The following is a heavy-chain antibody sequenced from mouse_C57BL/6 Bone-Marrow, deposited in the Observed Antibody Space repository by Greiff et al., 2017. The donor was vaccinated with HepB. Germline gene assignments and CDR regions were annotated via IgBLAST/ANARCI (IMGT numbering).Heavy chain of an antibody. CDR1: GFTFSDYY. V-gene: IGHV5-12*01. Sequence: DVKLVESGGGLVQPGGSLKLSCAASGFTFSDYYMYWVRQTPEKRLEWVAYISNGGGSTYYPDTVKGRFTISRDNAKNTLYLQMSRLKSEDTAMYYCARPNYYGRAMDYWGQGTSVTVSS. J-gene: IGHJ4*01. CDR3: ARPNYYGRAMDY. CDR2: ISNGGGST. D-gene: IGHD1-1*01.